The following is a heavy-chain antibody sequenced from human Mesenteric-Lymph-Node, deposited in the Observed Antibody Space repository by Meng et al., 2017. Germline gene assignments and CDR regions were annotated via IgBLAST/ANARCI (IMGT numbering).Heavy chain of an antibody. J-gene: IGHJ3*02. CDR3: ARVLIVQKQWPGSGDAFDI. D-gene: IGHD6-19*01. Sequence: GESLKISCVVSGFTFGSYWMSWVRQAPGKGLVWVANINQDGSRTYPSDSVKGRFTISRDNAKNSLYLQMNSLRAEDTAVYYCARVLIVQKQWPGSGDAFDIWGQGTMVTVSS. CDR1: GFTFGSYW. CDR2: INQDGSRT. V-gene: IGHV3-7*01.